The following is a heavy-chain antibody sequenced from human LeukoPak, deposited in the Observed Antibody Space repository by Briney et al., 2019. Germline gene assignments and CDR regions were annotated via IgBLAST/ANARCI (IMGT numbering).Heavy chain of an antibody. V-gene: IGHV4-59*01. J-gene: IGHJ6*02. CDR2: IYYSGST. Sequence: SETLSLTCTVSGGSISSYYWSWIRQPPGKGLEWIGYIYYSGSTNYNPFLKSRVTISVDTSKNQFSLKLSSVTAADTAVYYCARVTTVTTPAYYYYGMDVWGQGTTVTVSS. D-gene: IGHD4-17*01. CDR3: ARVTTVTTPAYYYYGMDV. CDR1: GGSISSYY.